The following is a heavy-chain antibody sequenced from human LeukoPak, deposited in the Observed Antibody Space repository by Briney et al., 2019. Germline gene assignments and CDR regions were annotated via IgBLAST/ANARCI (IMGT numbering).Heavy chain of an antibody. CDR3: ARFGYVAAVDL. V-gene: IGHV3-7*01. CDR1: GFTFSTYW. Sequence: GGSLRLSCAASGFTFSTYWMSWVRQAPGKGLEWVANIKQDGSEKYYVDSVKGRFTISRDNAKNLPYLQMNSLRAEDTAVYYCARFGYVAAVDLWGQGTLVTASS. J-gene: IGHJ4*02. D-gene: IGHD2-15*01. CDR2: IKQDGSEK.